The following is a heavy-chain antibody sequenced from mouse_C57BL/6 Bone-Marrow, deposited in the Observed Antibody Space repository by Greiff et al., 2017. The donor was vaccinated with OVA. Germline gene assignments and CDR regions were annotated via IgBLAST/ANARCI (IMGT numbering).Heavy chain of an antibody. J-gene: IGHJ4*01. CDR1: GFTFSSYA. Sequence: EVKLVESGGGLVKPGGSLKLSCAASGFTFSSYAMSWVRQTPEKRPEWVATISDGGSYTYYPDNVKGRFTISRDNAKNNLYLQMSHLKSEDTAMYYCARDGYGSSYDAMDYWGQGTSVTVSS. CDR2: ISDGGSYT. V-gene: IGHV5-4*01. CDR3: ARDGYGSSYDAMDY. D-gene: IGHD1-1*01.